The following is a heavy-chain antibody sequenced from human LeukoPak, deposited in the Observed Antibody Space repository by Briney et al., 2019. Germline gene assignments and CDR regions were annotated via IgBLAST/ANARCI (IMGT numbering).Heavy chain of an antibody. J-gene: IGHJ6*02. CDR1: GGSFSGYY. CDR3: ARATDDEFYLYYGMDV. Sequence: SETLSLTCAVYGGSFSGYYWNWIRQPPGRGLEWIGEISQSGGTNYNPSLKSRITMSVDTSKNQFSLQLRSMTAADTAVYFCARATDDEFYLYYGMDVWGQGTTVTVSS. D-gene: IGHD3-16*01. CDR2: ISQSGGT. V-gene: IGHV4-34*01.